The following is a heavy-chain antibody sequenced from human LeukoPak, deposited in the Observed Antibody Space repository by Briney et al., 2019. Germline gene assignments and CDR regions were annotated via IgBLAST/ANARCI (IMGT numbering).Heavy chain of an antibody. J-gene: IGHJ4*02. V-gene: IGHV4-34*01. Sequence: SSETLSLTCAVYGGSFSGYYWSWIRKPPGKGLEWIGEINHSGSTNYNPSLKSRVTISVDTSKNQFSLKLSSVTAADTAVYYCARGTAFDYWGQGTLVTVSS. CDR2: INHSGST. CDR3: ARGTAFDY. CDR1: GGSFSGYY.